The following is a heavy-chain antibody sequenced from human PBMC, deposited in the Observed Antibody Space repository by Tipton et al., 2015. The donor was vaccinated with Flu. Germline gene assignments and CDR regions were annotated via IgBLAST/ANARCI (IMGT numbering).Heavy chain of an antibody. J-gene: IGHJ4*02. CDR1: GGSVNSYF. V-gene: IGHV4-59*05. Sequence: GLVKPSETLSLTCTVSGGSVNSYFWSWIRHPPGKGLEWIGGISYSGNTYYNPSLKSRVVISVDTSKNQFSLKLTSVTAADTAIYYCARLSFYDVDLKNFYFDYWGQGALVTVSS. D-gene: IGHD3-10*02. CDR3: ARLSFYDVDLKNFYFDY. CDR2: ISYSGNT.